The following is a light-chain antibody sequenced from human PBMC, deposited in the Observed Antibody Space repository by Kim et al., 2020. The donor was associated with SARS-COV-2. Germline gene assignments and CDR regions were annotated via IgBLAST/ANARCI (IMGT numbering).Light chain of an antibody. V-gene: IGKV3-11*01. J-gene: IGKJ5*01. CDR3: QQRSNWLIT. Sequence: EIVLTQSPATLSLSPGERATLSCRASQSVSSYLVWYQQKPGQAPRLVIYDASKRATGIPARFSGSGSGTDFTLTISSLEPEDFAVYYCQQRSNWLITFGQGTRLEIK. CDR1: QSVSSY. CDR2: DAS.